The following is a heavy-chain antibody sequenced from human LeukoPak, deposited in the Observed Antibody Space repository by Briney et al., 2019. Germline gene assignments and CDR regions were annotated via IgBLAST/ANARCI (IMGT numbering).Heavy chain of an antibody. CDR2: INHSGST. CDR1: DERFGGY. J-gene: IGHJ3*02. V-gene: IGHV4-34*01. D-gene: IGHD2-15*01. CDR3: ARDRVVLDAFDI. Sequence: SETLSLTCAVYDERFGGYWTRQPPGTELEWVGEINHSGSTYYNPSLKSRVTISVDTTKNQFSLKLSSVTAADSAIYCCARDRVVLDAFDIWGQGTMVTVSS.